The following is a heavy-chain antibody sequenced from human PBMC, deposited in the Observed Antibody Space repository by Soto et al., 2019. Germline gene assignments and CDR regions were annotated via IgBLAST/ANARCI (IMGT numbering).Heavy chain of an antibody. CDR2: IYPGDSDT. CDR1: GYSFNTYL. J-gene: IGHJ5*02. V-gene: IGHV5-51*01. D-gene: IGHD3-22*01. Sequence: PGESLKISCKGSGYSFNTYLIGWVRQMPGKGLEWMGIIYPGDSDTRYNPAFQGQVTISADKSISTAYLQWSSLKASYTAMYYCVRSESCYFDNSGYYSSWFDPWGQGTLVTVSS. CDR3: VRSESCYFDNSGYYSSWFDP.